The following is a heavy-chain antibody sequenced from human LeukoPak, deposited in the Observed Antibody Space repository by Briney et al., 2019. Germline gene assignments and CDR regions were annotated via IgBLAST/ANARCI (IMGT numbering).Heavy chain of an antibody. CDR2: IKEDGSDK. V-gene: IGHV3-7*01. CDR3: ARDKGYLAFDY. Sequence: PGGSLRLSWAASGFSFSSYWMTWVRQAPGGGLEWVANIKEDGSDKYYVDSVKGRFSIYRDNAKNSLYLQMNSLRAEDTAVYYCARDKGYLAFDYWGQGTLVSVSS. CDR1: GFSFSSYW. J-gene: IGHJ4*02. D-gene: IGHD2-15*01.